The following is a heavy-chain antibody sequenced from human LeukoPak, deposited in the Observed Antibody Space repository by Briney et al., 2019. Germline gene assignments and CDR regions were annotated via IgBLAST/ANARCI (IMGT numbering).Heavy chain of an antibody. D-gene: IGHD3-10*01. V-gene: IGHV3-7*01. CDR1: GFTFSGFS. Sequence: GGSLRLSCAASGFTFSGFSTSWVRQSPTKGLEWVANIKQDGSERYYVDSVKGQFTISRDNAKNSLSLQMNNLRVEDTAVYYCARAGSHWHYVYWGQGTVVTVSS. J-gene: IGHJ4*02. CDR2: IKQDGSER. CDR3: ARAGSHWHYVY.